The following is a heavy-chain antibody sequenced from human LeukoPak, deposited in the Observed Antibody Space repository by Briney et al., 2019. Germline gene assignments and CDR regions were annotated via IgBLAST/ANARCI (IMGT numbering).Heavy chain of an antibody. J-gene: IGHJ6*03. CDR2: ISYDGSNK. D-gene: IGHD6-13*01. Sequence: GGSLRLSCAASGFTFSSYGMHWVRQAPGKGLEWVAVISYDGSNKYYADSVKGRFTISRDNAKNSLYLQMNSLRAEDTAVYYCARKSEISSSWYNPDYYYYYYMDVWGKGTTVTVSS. V-gene: IGHV3-30*03. CDR3: ARKSEISSSWYNPDYYYYYYMDV. CDR1: GFTFSSYG.